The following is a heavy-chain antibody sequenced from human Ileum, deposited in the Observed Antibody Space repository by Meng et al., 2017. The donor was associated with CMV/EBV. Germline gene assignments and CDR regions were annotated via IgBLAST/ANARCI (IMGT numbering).Heavy chain of an antibody. Sequence: GESLKISCAASGFIFSNYAMSWVRQTPGKGLEWVSVISGGGGSTYYTYYADSVKGRFTISRDNSKNTLYLQMNSLRAEDTAVYYCVNQAGLYSSSFDPWGQGTLVTVSS. D-gene: IGHD6-6*01. CDR1: GFIFSNYA. V-gene: IGHV3-23*01. CDR2: ISGGGGST. J-gene: IGHJ5*02. CDR3: VNQAGLYSSSFDP.